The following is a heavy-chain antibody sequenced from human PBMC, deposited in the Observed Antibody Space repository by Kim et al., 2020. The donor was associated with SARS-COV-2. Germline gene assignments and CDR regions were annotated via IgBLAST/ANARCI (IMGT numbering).Heavy chain of an antibody. D-gene: IGHD3-10*01. V-gene: IGHV1-46*01. CDR3: AGGSMVRGVIITDY. Sequence: AQKFQGRVTMTRDTSTSTVYMELSSLRSEDTAVYYCAGGSMVRGVIITDYWGQGTLVTVSS. J-gene: IGHJ4*02.